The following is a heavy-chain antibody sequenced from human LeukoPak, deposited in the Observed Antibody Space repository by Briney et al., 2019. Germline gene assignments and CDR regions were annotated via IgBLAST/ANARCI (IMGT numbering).Heavy chain of an antibody. D-gene: IGHD3-16*01. CDR2: INHSGST. J-gene: IGHJ4*02. CDR3: ATARGIRYFDY. Sequence: SETLSLTCAVYGGSFSGYYWSWIRQPPGKGLEWIGEINHSGSTNYNPSLKSRVTISVDTSKNQFSLKLSSVTAVDTAVYYCATARGIRYFDYWGQGTLVTVSS. V-gene: IGHV4-34*01. CDR1: GGSFSGYY.